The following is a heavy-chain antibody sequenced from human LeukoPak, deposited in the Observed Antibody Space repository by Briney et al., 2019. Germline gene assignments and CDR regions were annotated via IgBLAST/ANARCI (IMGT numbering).Heavy chain of an antibody. D-gene: IGHD1-26*01. CDR1: GFTFSSYA. CDR3: VKFVGAKDY. J-gene: IGHJ4*02. CDR2: ITNSGGGT. Sequence: GGSLRLSCEASGFTFSSYAMTWVRQAPGKGLEWVSAITNSGGGTYYADSVKGRFTISRGNSKNTLYLQMNSLKAEDTAVYYCVKFVGAKDYWGQGTLVTVSS. V-gene: IGHV3-23*01.